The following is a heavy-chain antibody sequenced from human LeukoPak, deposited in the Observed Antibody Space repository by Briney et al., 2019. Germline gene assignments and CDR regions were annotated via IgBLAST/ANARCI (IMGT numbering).Heavy chain of an antibody. CDR3: ARERDVGDCFSM. Sequence: SETLSLTCAVYGGSFSGYYWSWIRQPPGKGLEWIGEINHSGSTNYNPSLKSRVTISVDTSKNQFSLKLSSVTAADTAVYYCARERDVGDCFSMWGQGTLVTVSS. D-gene: IGHD2-21*02. V-gene: IGHV4-34*01. J-gene: IGHJ4*02. CDR1: GGSFSGYY. CDR2: INHSGST.